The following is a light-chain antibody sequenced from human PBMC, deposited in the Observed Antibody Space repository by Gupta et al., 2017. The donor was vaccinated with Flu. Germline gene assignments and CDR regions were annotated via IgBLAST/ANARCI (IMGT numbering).Light chain of an antibody. CDR3: QRSDSTTIT. Sequence: DIQMTQSPSSLSASVGDSVTITCRASQNIDNYLFWYQQKPGKAPKLLISGASTLQSGVPPRFSGSGSGTDFTLTISRLQPDDFATYYCQRSDSTTITFGGGTKVDIK. CDR1: QNIDNY. CDR2: GAS. J-gene: IGKJ4*01. V-gene: IGKV1-39*01.